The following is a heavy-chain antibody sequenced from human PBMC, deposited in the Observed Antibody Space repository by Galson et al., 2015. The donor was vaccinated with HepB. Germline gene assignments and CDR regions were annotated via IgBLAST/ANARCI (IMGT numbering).Heavy chain of an antibody. J-gene: IGHJ5*02. Sequence: SLRLSCAASGFTFSSYSMNWVRQAPGKGLEWVSYISSSSSTIYYADSVKGRFTISRDNAKNSLYLQMNSLRDEDTAVYYCARDLIGSGSLNWFDPWGQGTLVTVSS. CDR1: GFTFSSYS. V-gene: IGHV3-48*02. D-gene: IGHD3-10*01. CDR3: ARDLIGSGSLNWFDP. CDR2: ISSSSSTI.